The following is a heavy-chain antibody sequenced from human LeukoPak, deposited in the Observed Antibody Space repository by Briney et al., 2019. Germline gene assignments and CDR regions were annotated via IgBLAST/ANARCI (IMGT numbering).Heavy chain of an antibody. Sequence: GGSLRLSCAASGFTFSSYGMHWVRQAPGKGLEWVAFIRYDGSNKYYADSVKGRFTISRDNSKNTLYLQMNSLRAEDTAVYYCAKEGRITIFDYYYMDVWGKGTTVTVSS. V-gene: IGHV3-30*02. CDR1: GFTFSSYG. D-gene: IGHD3-3*01. CDR3: AKEGRITIFDYYYMDV. J-gene: IGHJ6*03. CDR2: IRYDGSNK.